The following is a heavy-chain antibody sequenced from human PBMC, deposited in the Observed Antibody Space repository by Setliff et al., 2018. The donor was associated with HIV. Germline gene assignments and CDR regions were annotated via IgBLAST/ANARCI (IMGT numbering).Heavy chain of an antibody. D-gene: IGHD5-12*01. CDR1: GFTLNEVS. Sequence: SVKVSCKVSGFTLNEVSIHWVRQAPGKGLEWMGYFDPQDGETVYAQKFQGRVTMTEDTSTDTAYMELSGLRSEDTAVYYCAIEGAGGWLRPMPDYWGQGTLVTVSS. J-gene: IGHJ4*02. V-gene: IGHV1-24*01. CDR2: FDPQDGET. CDR3: AIEGAGGWLRPMPDY.